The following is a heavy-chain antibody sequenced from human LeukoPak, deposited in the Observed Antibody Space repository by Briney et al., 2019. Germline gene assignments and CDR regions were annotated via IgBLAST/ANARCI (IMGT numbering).Heavy chain of an antibody. CDR1: GGSISSGGYS. V-gene: IGHV4-30-2*01. CDR2: IYHSGST. Sequence: SETLSLTCAVSGGSISSGGYSWSWIRQPPGTGLEWIRYIYHSGSTYYNPSLKSRVTISVDRSKNQFSLKLSSVTAADTAVYYCARSIAARPSWFDPWGQGTLVTVSS. J-gene: IGHJ5*02. D-gene: IGHD6-6*01. CDR3: ARSIAARPSWFDP.